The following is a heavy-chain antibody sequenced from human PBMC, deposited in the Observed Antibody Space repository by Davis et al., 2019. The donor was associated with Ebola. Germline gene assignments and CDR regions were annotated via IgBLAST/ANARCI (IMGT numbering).Heavy chain of an antibody. Sequence: PGGSLRLSCAASGFTFSSYGMHWVRQAPGKGLEWVAVIWYDGSNKYYADSVKGRFTISRDNSKNTLYLQMNSLRAEDTAVYYCARAGIAAAGYYYYYMDVWGKGTTVTVSS. J-gene: IGHJ6*03. V-gene: IGHV3-33*01. CDR3: ARAGIAAAGYYYYYMDV. D-gene: IGHD6-13*01. CDR1: GFTFSSYG. CDR2: IWYDGSNK.